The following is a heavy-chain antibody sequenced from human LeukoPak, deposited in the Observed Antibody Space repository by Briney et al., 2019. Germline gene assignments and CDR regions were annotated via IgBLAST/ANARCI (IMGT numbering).Heavy chain of an antibody. CDR1: GFTFSSYE. J-gene: IGHJ4*02. D-gene: IGHD1-26*01. Sequence: GGSLRLSCAASGFTFSSYEMNWVRQAPGKGLEWVSYISSSAGSIHYADPVKVRFTISRDNAKNSLYLQMNRLRAEDTAVYYCARTSSGTYLHWGEGTLVIVSS. CDR2: ISSSAGSI. V-gene: IGHV3-48*03. CDR3: ARTSSGTYLH.